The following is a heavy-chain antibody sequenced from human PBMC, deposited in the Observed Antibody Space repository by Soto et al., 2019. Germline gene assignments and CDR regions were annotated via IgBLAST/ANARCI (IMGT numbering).Heavy chain of an antibody. V-gene: IGHV4-59*01. Sequence: PSETLSLTCTVSGGSISSYYWSWIRQPPGKGLEWIGYIYYSGSTNYNPSLKSRVTISVDTSKNQFSLKLSSVTAADTAVYYCARYSSGWYYFEYWGQGTLVTVSS. D-gene: IGHD6-19*01. J-gene: IGHJ4*02. CDR2: IYYSGST. CDR3: ARYSSGWYYFEY. CDR1: GGSISSYY.